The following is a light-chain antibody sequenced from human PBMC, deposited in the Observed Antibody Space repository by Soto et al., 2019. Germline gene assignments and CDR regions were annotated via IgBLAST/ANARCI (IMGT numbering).Light chain of an antibody. Sequence: EIVLTQSPGTLSLSPGEGATLSCRASQSISSNFLAWYQQKPGQAPRLLIYDASKRATGIPDRFSGSGSGTDFTLTVSSLEPEDFSVYFCQQYGSSPWTFGQGTKVDIK. V-gene: IGKV3-20*01. J-gene: IGKJ1*01. CDR2: DAS. CDR1: QSISSNF. CDR3: QQYGSSPWT.